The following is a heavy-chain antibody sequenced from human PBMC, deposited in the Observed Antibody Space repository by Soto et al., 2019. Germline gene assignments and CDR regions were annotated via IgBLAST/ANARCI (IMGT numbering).Heavy chain of an antibody. CDR1: AYTFTSYD. V-gene: IGHV1-8*01. J-gene: IGHJ4*02. CDR2: MSPNSGNT. D-gene: IGHD2-2*02. Sequence: XVKVSCKASAYTFTSYDISGVRHATGQGLEWMGWMSPNSGNTGYAQKFQDRVTMTRNTSISTAYMELSSLRSEDTAVYYCARGVVPAAITIPPLDYWGQGTLVTVSS. CDR3: ARGVVPAAITIPPLDY.